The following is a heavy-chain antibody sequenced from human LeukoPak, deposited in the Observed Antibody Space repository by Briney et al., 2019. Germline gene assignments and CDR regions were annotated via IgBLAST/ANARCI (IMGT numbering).Heavy chain of an antibody. CDR2: ISYIGST. V-gene: IGHV4-59*11. D-gene: IGHD4-17*01. J-gene: IGHJ3*02. CDR1: GGSISSHY. CDR3: ARDPTTLTKGLDI. Sequence: PSETLSLTCTVSGGSISSHYWTWIRQPPGKGLEWIGYISYIGSTNYNPSLKSRVTISVDTSKNQFSLKLSSVTAADAAVYFCARDPTTLTKGLDIWGQGTMVTVSS.